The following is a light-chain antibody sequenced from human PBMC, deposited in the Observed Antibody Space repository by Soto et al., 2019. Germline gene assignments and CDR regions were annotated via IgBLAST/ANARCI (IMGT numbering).Light chain of an antibody. Sequence: QSVLTQPASVSGSPGQSITISCTGTSSDVGRYNIVSWYQQHPGKAPKLMIYEGSKRPSGVSNRFSGSKSGNTASLTISGLHAEEEADYYCCSYAGSSTYVFGTGTKVTVL. J-gene: IGLJ1*01. CDR2: EGS. CDR1: SSDVGRYNI. V-gene: IGLV2-23*01. CDR3: CSYAGSSTYV.